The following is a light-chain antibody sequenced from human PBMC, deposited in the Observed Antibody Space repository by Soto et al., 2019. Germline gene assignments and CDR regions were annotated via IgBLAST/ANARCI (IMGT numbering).Light chain of an antibody. V-gene: IGKV1-5*03. CDR2: EAS. J-gene: IGKJ1*01. Sequence: DIQMTQSPFSLSASVGDRVTITCRASESVSSRLAWYQQKPGKAPKLLISEASSVESGAPSRFSGSGSGKEFTLTISSLQPDDFATYYCQQYNYYRTFGQGTEVEMK. CDR1: ESVSSR. CDR3: QQYNYYRT.